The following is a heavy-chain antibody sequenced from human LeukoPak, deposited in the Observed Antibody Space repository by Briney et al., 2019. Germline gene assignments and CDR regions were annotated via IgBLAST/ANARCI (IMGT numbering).Heavy chain of an antibody. Sequence: SETLSLTCTVSGGSISPYYWSWIRQSLGKGLEWIGYIYSSGSANYNPSLKSRVTISVDTSKNQFSLKLSSVTAADTAVYYCARMGGYSGYATHWGQGTLVTVSS. CDR3: ARMGGYSGYATH. D-gene: IGHD5-12*01. J-gene: IGHJ4*02. V-gene: IGHV4-59*08. CDR2: IYSSGSA. CDR1: GGSISPYY.